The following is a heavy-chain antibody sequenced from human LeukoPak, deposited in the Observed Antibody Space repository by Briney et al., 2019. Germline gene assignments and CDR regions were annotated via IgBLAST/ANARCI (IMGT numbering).Heavy chain of an antibody. Sequence: GGSLRLSCAASGFTFSSYSMNWLRQAPGKGLEWVSSISSSSSYIYYADSVKGRFTTSRDNAKNSLYLQMNSLRAEDTAVYYCARDVMATIDYWGQGTLVTVSS. J-gene: IGHJ4*02. D-gene: IGHD5-24*01. CDR3: ARDVMATIDY. CDR1: GFTFSSYS. V-gene: IGHV3-21*01. CDR2: ISSSSSYI.